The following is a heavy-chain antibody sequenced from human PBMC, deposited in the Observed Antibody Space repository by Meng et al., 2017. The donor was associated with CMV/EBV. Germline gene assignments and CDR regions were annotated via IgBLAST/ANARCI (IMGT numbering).Heavy chain of an antibody. CDR1: GGSISSGDYY. J-gene: IGHJ4*02. V-gene: IGHV4-30-4*08. CDR3: ARVTSRVAGAFDY. CDR2: IYYSGST. D-gene: IGHD1-14*01. Sequence: QGRESRPGLVKPSQTLSLTCTVSGGSISSGDYYWSWIRQPPGKGLEWIGYIYYSGSTYYNPSLKSRVTISVDTSKNQFSLKLSSVTAADTAVYYCARVTSRVAGAFDYWGQGTLVTVSS.